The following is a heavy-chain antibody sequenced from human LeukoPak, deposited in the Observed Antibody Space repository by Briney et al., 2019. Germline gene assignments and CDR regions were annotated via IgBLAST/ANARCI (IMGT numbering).Heavy chain of an antibody. CDR1: GYSISSGYY. Sequence: PSETLSLTCTVSGYSISSGYYWGWIRQPPGKGLEWIGSIHHSGSTYYKPSLKSRVTISVDTSKNQFSLKLSSVTAADTAVYYCARSDCSSTSCYLPFRYWGQGTLVTVSS. J-gene: IGHJ4*02. CDR3: ARSDCSSTSCYLPFRY. V-gene: IGHV4-38-2*02. D-gene: IGHD2-2*01. CDR2: IHHSGST.